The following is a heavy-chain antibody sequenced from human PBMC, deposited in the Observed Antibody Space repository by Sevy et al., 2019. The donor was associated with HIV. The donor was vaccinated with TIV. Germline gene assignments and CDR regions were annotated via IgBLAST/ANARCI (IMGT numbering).Heavy chain of an antibody. V-gene: IGHV3-23*01. CDR3: ATYYYDSSGHYSAGWFDP. CDR2: ITSSGGRT. CDR1: EFTFSNYA. Sequence: GGSLRLSCAASEFTFSNYAMSWVRQAPGKGLEWVSTITSSGGRTYYADSVRGRFTISRDNSKHTLYLQMNSLRAEDTAVYYCATYYYDSSGHYSAGWFDPWGHGTLVTVSS. J-gene: IGHJ5*02. D-gene: IGHD3-22*01.